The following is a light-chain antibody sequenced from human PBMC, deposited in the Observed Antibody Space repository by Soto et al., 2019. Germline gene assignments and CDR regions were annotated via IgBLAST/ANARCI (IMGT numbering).Light chain of an antibody. CDR3: SSYTSSSHVV. CDR1: SSDVGSYNR. J-gene: IGLJ2*01. Sequence: QSALTQPPSVSGSPGQSVTISCTGTSSDVGSYNRVSWYQQPPGTAPKLMIYEVSNRPSGVPDRFSGSKSGNTASLTISGLQAEDEADYYCSSYTSSSHVVFGGGTQLTVL. CDR2: EVS. V-gene: IGLV2-18*02.